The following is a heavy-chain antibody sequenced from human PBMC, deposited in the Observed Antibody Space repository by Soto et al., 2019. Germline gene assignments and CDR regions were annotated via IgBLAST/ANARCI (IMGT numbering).Heavy chain of an antibody. D-gene: IGHD2-8*01. CDR3: AGYTNGYGGRH. J-gene: IGHJ4*02. Sequence: QVQLVQSGAEVKKPGASVKVSCKASGYTFTSYDINWVLQATGQGLEWMGWMNPNSGNTGYAQKFQCRVTMSRNTSISTADMELISLICEDTAVYYCAGYTNGYGGRHWGQGSLVTVSS. V-gene: IGHV1-8*01. CDR2: MNPNSGNT. CDR1: GYTFTSYD.